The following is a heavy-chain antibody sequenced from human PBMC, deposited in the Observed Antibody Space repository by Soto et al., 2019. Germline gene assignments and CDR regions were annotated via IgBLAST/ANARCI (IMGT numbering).Heavy chain of an antibody. V-gene: IGHV1-18*01. J-gene: IGHJ5*02. Sequence: QVQLVQSGAEVKKPGASVKVSCKASGYTFTSYGISWVRQAPGQGLEWMGWISAYNGNTHYAQKLQGRVTMTTDTSTSTAYMELRSLRFDDTAVYYCARDERRVSAAMSGFDPWGQGTLVTVTS. D-gene: IGHD2-2*01. CDR1: GYTFTSYG. CDR3: ARDERRVSAAMSGFDP. CDR2: ISAYNGNT.